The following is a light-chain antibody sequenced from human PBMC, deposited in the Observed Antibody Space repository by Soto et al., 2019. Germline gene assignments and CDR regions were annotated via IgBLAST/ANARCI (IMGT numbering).Light chain of an antibody. CDR3: QKYDRAPFT. J-gene: IGKJ3*01. V-gene: IGKV1-27*01. CDR1: QGISNY. Sequence: DIQMTQSPSSLSAYLGDRVTITCRASQGISNYLVWYQQKPGRLPKLLLFGASTLQSGVPARFSGSGSGTLFTLTINGLLPEDVATYYCQKYDRAPFTFGPGTKVDIK. CDR2: GAS.